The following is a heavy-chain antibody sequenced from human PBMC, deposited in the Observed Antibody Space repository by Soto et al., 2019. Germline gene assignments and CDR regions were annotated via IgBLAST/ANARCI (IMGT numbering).Heavy chain of an antibody. CDR3: VREAYMGYGHAIDH. CDR2: NYHGVTT. V-gene: IGHV4-59*01. J-gene: IGHJ4*02. Sequence: SETLSLTCAVSGVTISTYYWSWIRQPPGKGQEWIGNNYHGVTTNYNPSLKSRVTISVDTSKNQFSLRLTCVTAADTAIYYCVREAYMGYGHAIDHWGQGTLVTVSS. CDR1: GVTISTYY. D-gene: IGHD5-12*01.